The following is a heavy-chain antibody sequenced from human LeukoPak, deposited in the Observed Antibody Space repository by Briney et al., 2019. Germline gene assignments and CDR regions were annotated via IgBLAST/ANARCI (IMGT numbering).Heavy chain of an antibody. CDR2: INSDGSNK. D-gene: IGHD3-22*01. CDR1: GFTFSSYW. J-gene: IGHJ4*02. CDR3: ARDPDLSGYSFFDY. V-gene: IGHV3-74*01. Sequence: PGGSLRLSCAASGFTFSSYWMHWVRQAPGKGLVWVSRINSDGSNKSYADSVKGRFTISRDNAKNTLYLQMNSLRAEDTAVYYCARDPDLSGYSFFDYWGQGTLVTVSS.